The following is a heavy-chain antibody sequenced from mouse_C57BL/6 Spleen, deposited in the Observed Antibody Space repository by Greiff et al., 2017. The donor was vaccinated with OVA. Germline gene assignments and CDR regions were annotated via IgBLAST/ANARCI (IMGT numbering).Heavy chain of an antibody. D-gene: IGHD2-3*01. CDR3: ASYDGYYSFAY. V-gene: IGHV2-2*01. J-gene: IGHJ3*01. CDR2: IWSGGST. CDR1: GFSLTSYG. Sequence: VMLVESGPGLVQPSQSLSITCTVSGFSLTSYGVHWVRQSPGKGLEWLGVIWSGGSTDYNAAFISRLSISKDNSKSQVFFKMNSLQADYTAIYYCASYDGYYSFAYWGQGTLVTVSA.